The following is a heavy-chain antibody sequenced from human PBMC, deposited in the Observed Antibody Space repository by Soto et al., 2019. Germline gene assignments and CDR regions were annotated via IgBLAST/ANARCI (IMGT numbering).Heavy chain of an antibody. CDR1: GFTFSIYA. CDR2: ISYDGNNK. D-gene: IGHD2-15*01. CDR3: ARDRQPDGIWTFDF. Sequence: GGSLRLSCAASGFTFSIYAIHWVRQAPGKGLEWVAVISYDGNNKYYTDSVKGRFTISRDNSKNTVFLQMNSLRAEDTAVYYCARDRQPDGIWTFDFWGRGAQDTVSS. V-gene: IGHV3-30*03. J-gene: IGHJ4*02.